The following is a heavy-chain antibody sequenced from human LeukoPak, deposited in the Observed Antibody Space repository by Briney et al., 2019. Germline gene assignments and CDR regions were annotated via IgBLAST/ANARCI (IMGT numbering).Heavy chain of an antibody. D-gene: IGHD6-19*01. V-gene: IGHV5-51*01. Sequence: GASLKISCKGSGYSFTNYWIGWVRQMPGKGLEWMAIIYPGDSDTRYSPSFQGQVTMSADKSISTAYLQWSSLKASDTAMYYCGRLNTGWYFDYWGQGTLVTVSS. CDR1: GYSFTNYW. CDR2: IYPGDSDT. J-gene: IGHJ4*02. CDR3: GRLNTGWYFDY.